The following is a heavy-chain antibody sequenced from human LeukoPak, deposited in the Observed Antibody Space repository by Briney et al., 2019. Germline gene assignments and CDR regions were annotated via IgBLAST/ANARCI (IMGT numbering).Heavy chain of an antibody. CDR2: IYTSGST. D-gene: IGHD1-1*01. J-gene: IGHJ3*02. CDR1: GGSISSYS. V-gene: IGHV4-4*07. CDR3: VTRPDGRGTGPTENSPFDI. Sequence: PSETLSLTCTVSGGSISSYSWDWIRQPAGKGLEWIGRIYTSGSTNSNPSLRGRVTMSLDTSKNQLFLRLRSVTAADTAVYYCVTRPDGRGTGPTENSPFDIWGQGTVVTVSS.